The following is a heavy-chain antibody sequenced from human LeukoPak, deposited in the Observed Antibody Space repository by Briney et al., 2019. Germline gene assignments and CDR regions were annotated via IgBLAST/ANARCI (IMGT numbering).Heavy chain of an antibody. CDR1: GGTFSSYA. V-gene: IGHV1-69*05. CDR3: ARDAGYSSGWDY. CDR2: IIPIFGTA. J-gene: IGHJ4*02. Sequence: SVKVSCKASGGTFSSYAISWVRQATGQGLEWMGRIIPIFGTANYAQKFQGRVTITTDESTSTAYMELRSLRSEVTAVYYCARDAGYSSGWDYWGQGTLVTVSS. D-gene: IGHD6-19*01.